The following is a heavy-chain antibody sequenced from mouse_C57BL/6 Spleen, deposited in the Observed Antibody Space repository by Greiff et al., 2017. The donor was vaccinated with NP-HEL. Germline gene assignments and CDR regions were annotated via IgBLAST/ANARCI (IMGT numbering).Heavy chain of an antibody. D-gene: IGHD2-2*01. CDR1: GFTFSSYA. Sequence: EVQLVESGGGLVKPGGSLKLSCAASGFTFSSYAMSWVRQTPEKRLEWVATISDGGSYTYYPDNVKGRFTISRDNAKNNLYLQMSHLKSEDTAMYYCAREWGKVTTTGYYFDYWGQGTTLTVSS. V-gene: IGHV5-4*01. CDR3: AREWGKVTTTGYYFDY. J-gene: IGHJ2*01. CDR2: ISDGGSYT.